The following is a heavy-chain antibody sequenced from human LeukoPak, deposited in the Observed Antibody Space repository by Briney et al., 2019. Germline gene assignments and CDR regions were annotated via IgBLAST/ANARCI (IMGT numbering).Heavy chain of an antibody. CDR2: ISSSSSYI. CDR3: TRSHDAYGDYGGPNWFDP. D-gene: IGHD4-17*01. J-gene: IGHJ5*02. Sequence: GGSLRLSCAASGFTFSSYSMNWVRQAPGKGLEWVSSISSSSSYIYYADSVKGRFTISRDNAKNSLYLQMNSLRAEDTAVYYCTRSHDAYGDYGGPNWFDPWGQGTLVTVSS. CDR1: GFTFSSYS. V-gene: IGHV3-21*01.